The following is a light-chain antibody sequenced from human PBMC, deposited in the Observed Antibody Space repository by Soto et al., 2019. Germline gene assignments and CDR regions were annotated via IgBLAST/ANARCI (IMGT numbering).Light chain of an antibody. CDR3: QQRSNWPPIT. CDR2: DVS. CDR1: QNISSY. V-gene: IGKV3-11*01. J-gene: IGKJ5*01. Sequence: IVLTQSPVTLSLSPVERATLSCISSQNISSYLIWYQPKPGQAPRLLMYDVSNRATGIPARFSGSGSGTDFTLTISSLEPEDLAVYYCQQRSNWPPITVGQGTRLEI.